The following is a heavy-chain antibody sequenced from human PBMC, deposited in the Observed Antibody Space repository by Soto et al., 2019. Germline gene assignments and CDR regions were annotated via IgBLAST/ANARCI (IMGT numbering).Heavy chain of an antibody. J-gene: IGHJ6*03. CDR2: ISGYNGNT. D-gene: IGHD2-2*01. V-gene: IGHV1-18*01. CDR3: GRDHRKNVVVVPYAYYYYFMDV. Sequence: ASVKVSCKASGCMFPSYGITWVRQAPGQGPEWMGWISGYNGNTNYAQKFQGRVTLTTDTSTTTAYLELKSLTSDDTAVYYCGRDHRKNVVVVPYAYYYYFMDVRGKGSSVTVS. CDR1: GCMFPSYG.